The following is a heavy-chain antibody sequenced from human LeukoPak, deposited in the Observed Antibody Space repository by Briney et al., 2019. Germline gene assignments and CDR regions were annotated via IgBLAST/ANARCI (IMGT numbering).Heavy chain of an antibody. CDR1: GFTFNSYA. Sequence: GGSLRLSCAASGFTFNSYAMSWVRQAPGKGLEWVSAIRSSGGSTYYADSVKGRFTISRDNSKNTLYLQMNSLRAEDTAVYYCAKSLNWNDGSFDYWGQGTLVTVSS. J-gene: IGHJ4*02. CDR2: IRSSGGST. CDR3: AKSLNWNDGSFDY. D-gene: IGHD1-20*01. V-gene: IGHV3-23*01.